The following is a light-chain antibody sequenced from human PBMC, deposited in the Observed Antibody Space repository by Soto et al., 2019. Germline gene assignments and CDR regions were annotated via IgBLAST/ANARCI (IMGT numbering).Light chain of an antibody. CDR1: SSDVGSYNL. V-gene: IGLV2-23*02. Sequence: QSALTQPASVSGSPGQSITISCTGTSSDVGSYNLVAWYQQHPGKAPKLMIYEVTKRPSGVSNRFSGSKSGNTASLTISGLQAEDEADYYCCSDARSSPLYVFGAGTKVTVL. CDR3: CSDARSSPLYV. CDR2: EVT. J-gene: IGLJ1*01.